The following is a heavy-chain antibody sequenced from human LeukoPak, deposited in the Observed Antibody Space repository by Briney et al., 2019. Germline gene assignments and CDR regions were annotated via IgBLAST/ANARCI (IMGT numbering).Heavy chain of an antibody. CDR3: ARASLYGSEIYYKGDYFDY. V-gene: IGHV4-4*07. D-gene: IGHD3-10*01. CDR1: GDSFSRYY. CDR2: ISGSGNT. J-gene: IGHJ4*02. Sequence: SETLSPTCIVSGDSFSRYYWSWIRQPAGKGLEWIGRISGSGNTKYNPSLRSRIIMLAETSKKQFSHKMTSVTAADTATYYCARASLYGSEIYYKGDYFDYWGQGTLVAVSS.